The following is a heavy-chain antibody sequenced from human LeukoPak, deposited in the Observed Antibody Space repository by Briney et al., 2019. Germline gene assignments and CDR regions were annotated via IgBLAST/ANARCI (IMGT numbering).Heavy chain of an antibody. CDR1: GGSLSSGSYY. D-gene: IGHD3-22*01. CDR2: IYTSGST. V-gene: IGHV4-61*02. J-gene: IGHJ4*02. Sequence: SQTLSLTCTVSGGSLSSGSYYWSWIRQPAGKGLEWIGRIYTSGSTNYNPSLKSRVTISVDTSKNQFSLKLSSVTAADTAVYYCARTYYYDSSGYYYYFDYWGQGTLVTVSS. CDR3: ARTYYYDSSGYYYYFDY.